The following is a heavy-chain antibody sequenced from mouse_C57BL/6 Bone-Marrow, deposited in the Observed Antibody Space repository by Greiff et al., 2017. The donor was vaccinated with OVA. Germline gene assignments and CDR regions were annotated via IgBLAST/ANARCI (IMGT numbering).Heavy chain of an antibody. CDR2: ISNGGGST. CDR1: GFTFSDYY. V-gene: IGHV5-12*01. CDR3: ARRTVVAKAMDY. D-gene: IGHD1-1*01. J-gene: IGHJ4*01. Sequence: EVKLVESGGGLVQPGGSLKLSCAASGFTFSDYYMTWVHQTPEKSLEWVAYISNGGGSTYYPDTVKGRFTISIDNATNTLYLQMSRLKSEDTAVYYCARRTVVAKAMDYWGQGTSVTVSS.